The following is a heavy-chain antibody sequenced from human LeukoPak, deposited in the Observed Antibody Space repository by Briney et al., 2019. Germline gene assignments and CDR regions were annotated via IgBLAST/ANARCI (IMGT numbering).Heavy chain of an antibody. Sequence: SGGSLRLSCAASGFTFSSYWMSWVRQAPGKGLEWVANIKQDGSEKYYVDSVKGRFTISRDNAKNSLYLQMNSLRAEDTAVYYCARDPPPLYSSGWYYLDYWGQGTLVTVSS. J-gene: IGHJ4*02. CDR2: IKQDGSEK. CDR3: ARDPPPLYSSGWYYLDY. V-gene: IGHV3-7*01. D-gene: IGHD6-19*01. CDR1: GFTFSSYW.